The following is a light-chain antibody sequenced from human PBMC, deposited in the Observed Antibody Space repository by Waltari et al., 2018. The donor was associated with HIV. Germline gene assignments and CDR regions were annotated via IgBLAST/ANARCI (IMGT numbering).Light chain of an antibody. CDR3: QQYGNSPLT. CDR2: GAS. J-gene: IGKJ4*01. V-gene: IGKV3-20*01. Sequence: EIVLTQSPGTLSLSPGERATLSCRASQSIGSNYLAWYQQKPGQAPRLLIYGASNRATGIPDRFGGSGSGTDFTLTISRLEPEDFAVYYCQQYGNSPLTFGRGTKVEI. CDR1: QSIGSNY.